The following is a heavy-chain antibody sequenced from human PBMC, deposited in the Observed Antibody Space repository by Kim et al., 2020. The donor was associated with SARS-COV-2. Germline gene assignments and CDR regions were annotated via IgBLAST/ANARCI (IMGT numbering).Heavy chain of an antibody. V-gene: IGHV3-73*01. CDR2: AT. J-gene: IGHJ4*02. Sequence: ATDDGGSVKGRLTDSSDDSKNTAYLQMNGLKTEDTAVYYCATYIDYFFNYWGQGILVTVSS. D-gene: IGHD3-9*01. CDR3: ATYIDYFFNY.